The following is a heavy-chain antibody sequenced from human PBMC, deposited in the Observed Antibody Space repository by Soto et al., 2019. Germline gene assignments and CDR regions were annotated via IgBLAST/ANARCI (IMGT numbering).Heavy chain of an antibody. CDR3: ARPSKNYYDSSGYYYP. V-gene: IGHV3-11*01. Sequence: GESLRLSCTASGFTFSDYWMTWIRQTPERELECVSYISETGSLRYYADSVKGRFTISRDNSKNSVFLHMDSLRAEDTAVYYCARPSKNYYDSSGYYYPWGQGTLVTVSS. J-gene: IGHJ4*02. D-gene: IGHD3-22*01. CDR2: ISETGSLR. CDR1: GFTFSDYW.